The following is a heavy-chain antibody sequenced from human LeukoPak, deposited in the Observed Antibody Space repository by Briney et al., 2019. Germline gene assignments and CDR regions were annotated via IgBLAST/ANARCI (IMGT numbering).Heavy chain of an antibody. D-gene: IGHD3-3*01. CDR2: IKQDGSEK. J-gene: IGHJ6*02. Sequence: GGSLRLSCAASGFTFSSYWMSWVRQAPGEGLEWVANIKQDGSEKYYVDSVKGRFTISRDNAKNSLYLQMNSLRAEDTAVYYCARDMYYDFWSGSPLSRYGMDVWGQGTTVTVSS. CDR1: GFTFSSYW. CDR3: ARDMYYDFWSGSPLSRYGMDV. V-gene: IGHV3-7*01.